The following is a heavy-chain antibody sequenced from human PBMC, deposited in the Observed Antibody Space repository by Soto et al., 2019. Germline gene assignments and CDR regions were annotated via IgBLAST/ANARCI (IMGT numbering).Heavy chain of an antibody. V-gene: IGHV1-69*01. D-gene: IGHD6-19*01. CDR2: A. J-gene: IGHJ2*01. Sequence: ANYAQKFQGRVTITADESTTTAYMELSSLRSDDTAVYYWAQTLGLAVAGPGRFDLWGRGTLVTVSS. CDR3: AQTLGLAVAGPGRFDL.